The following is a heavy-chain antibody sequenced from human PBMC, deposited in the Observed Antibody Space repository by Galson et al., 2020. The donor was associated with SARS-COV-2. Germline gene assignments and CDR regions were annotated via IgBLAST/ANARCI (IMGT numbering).Heavy chain of an antibody. Sequence: GESLKISCAASGFTFSSYGMHWVRQAPGKGLEWVAVISYDGSNKYYADSVKGRFTISRDNSKNTLYLQMNSLRAEDTAVYYCAKDFSIVVVPAAMRYYYYGMDVWGQGTTVTVSS. CDR1: GFTFSSYG. CDR3: AKDFSIVVVPAAMRYYYYGMDV. D-gene: IGHD2-2*01. V-gene: IGHV3-30*18. J-gene: IGHJ6*02. CDR2: ISYDGSNK.